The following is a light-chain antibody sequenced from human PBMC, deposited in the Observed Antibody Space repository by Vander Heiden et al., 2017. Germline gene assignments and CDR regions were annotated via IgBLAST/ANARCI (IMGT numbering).Light chain of an antibody. CDR1: SSDVGSYNL. CDR2: EGS. Sequence: QSALTQPASVSGSPGPSINISCTGTSSDVGSYNLVSWHQQHPGKAPKLMIYEGSKRPSGVSNRFSGSKSGNTASLTISGLQAEDEADYYCCSYAGSSTYVFGTGTKVTVL. CDR3: CSYAGSSTYV. V-gene: IGLV2-23*01. J-gene: IGLJ1*01.